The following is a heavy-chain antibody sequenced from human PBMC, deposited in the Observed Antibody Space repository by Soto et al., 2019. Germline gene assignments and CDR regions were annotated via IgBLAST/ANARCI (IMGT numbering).Heavy chain of an antibody. J-gene: IGHJ4*02. D-gene: IGHD1-26*01. V-gene: IGHV3-33*01. CDR1: GFTFSSYG. CDR3: ARLGATGFFDY. Sequence: QVQLVESGGGGVQPGRSLRLSCAASGFTFSSYGMHWVRQAPGKGLEWVAVIWYDGSNKYYADSVKGRFTISRDNSKNTLYLQMNSLRAADTAVYYCARLGATGFFDYWGQGTLVTVSS. CDR2: IWYDGSNK.